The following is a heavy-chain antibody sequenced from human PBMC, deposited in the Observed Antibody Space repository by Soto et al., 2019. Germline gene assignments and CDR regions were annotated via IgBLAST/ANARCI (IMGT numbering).Heavy chain of an antibody. V-gene: IGHV4-34*01. D-gene: IGHD3-3*01. CDR2: INHGGST. CDR3: ARGGSLYTIFGVLRGIHWFDP. J-gene: IGHJ5*02. CDR1: GGPFSGSY. Sequence: QVQLQQWGAGLLKPSETLSLTCAVYGGPFSGSYWSWIRQPPGKGLEWIGEINHGGSTNYKPSLESRVTSSVDTSKNQSSLHLRSVTAADTAVYYCARGGSLYTIFGVLRGIHWFDPWGQGTLVTVSS.